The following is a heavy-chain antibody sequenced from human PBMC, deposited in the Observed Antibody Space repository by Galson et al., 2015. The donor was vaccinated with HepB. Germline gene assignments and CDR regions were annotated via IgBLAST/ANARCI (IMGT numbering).Heavy chain of an antibody. CDR1: GYSFTSYW. CDR3: ARLRFLEWSTNYCGMDV. J-gene: IGHJ6*04. Sequence: QSGAEVKKPGESLKISCKGSGYSFTSYWIGWVRQMPGKGLEWMGIIYPGDSDTRYSPSFQGQVTISADKSISTAYLQWSSLKASDTAMYYCARLRFLEWSTNYCGMDVWGEGTTVTVSS. CDR2: IYPGDSDT. D-gene: IGHD3-3*01. V-gene: IGHV5-51*01.